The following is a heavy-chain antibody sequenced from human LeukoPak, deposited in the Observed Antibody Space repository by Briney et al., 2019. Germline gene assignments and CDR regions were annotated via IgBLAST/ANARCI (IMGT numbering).Heavy chain of an antibody. CDR3: TRAGGYDNYLDY. D-gene: IGHD5-12*01. Sequence: PGRSLRLSCTTSGFTFGDYGFNWDRQAPGKGLEWVGFIRKKAHDWTPQYAASVQGRFTISRDDSKGIAYLEMNSLKTEDTAVYYCTRAGGYDNYLDYWGQGTPVTVSS. J-gene: IGHJ4*02. CDR2: IRKKAHDWTP. V-gene: IGHV3-49*04. CDR1: GFTFGDYG.